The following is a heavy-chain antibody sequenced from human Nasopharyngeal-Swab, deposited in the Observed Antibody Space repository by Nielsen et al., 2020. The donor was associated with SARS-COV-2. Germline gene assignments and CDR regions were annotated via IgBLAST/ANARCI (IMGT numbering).Heavy chain of an antibody. CDR1: GGSISSSSYY. CDR2: INHSGST. D-gene: IGHD1-7*01. V-gene: IGHV4-39*07. Sequence: GSLRLSCTVSGGSISSSSYYWGWIRQPPGKGLEWIGEINHSGSTNYNPSLKSRVTISVDTSKNQFSLKLSSVTAADTAVYYCARGDGTVYYYYGMDVWGQGTTVTVSS. J-gene: IGHJ6*02. CDR3: ARGDGTVYYYYGMDV.